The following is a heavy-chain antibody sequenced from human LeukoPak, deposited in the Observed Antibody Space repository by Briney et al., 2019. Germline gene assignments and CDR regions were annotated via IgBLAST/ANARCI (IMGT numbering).Heavy chain of an antibody. J-gene: IGHJ4*02. D-gene: IGHD5-18*01. CDR1: GYTFTGYY. V-gene: IGHV1-2*02. CDR3: ARGADTAMVPDEY. Sequence: ASVKVSCKASGYTFTGYYMHWVRQAPGQGLEWMGWINPNSGGTNYAQKVQGRGTMTRDTALRTASVELSRMRSDDTAVYYCARGADTAMVPDEYWGQGTLVTVSS. CDR2: INPNSGGT.